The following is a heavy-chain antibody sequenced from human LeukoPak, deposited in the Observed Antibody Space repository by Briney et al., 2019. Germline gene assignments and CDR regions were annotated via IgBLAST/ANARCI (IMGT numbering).Heavy chain of an antibody. D-gene: IGHD6-19*01. J-gene: IGHJ4*02. CDR1: GYTFTSCD. V-gene: IGHV1-8*01. Sequence: GASVKASCKASGYTFTSCDINWVRQATGQGLEWMGWMNPNSGNTGYGQSFQGRTTMTRDISIGTAYMELSNLTSEDTAIYYCTRGSSGRRDNWGQGTLVTVSA. CDR2: MNPNSGNT. CDR3: TRGSSGRRDN.